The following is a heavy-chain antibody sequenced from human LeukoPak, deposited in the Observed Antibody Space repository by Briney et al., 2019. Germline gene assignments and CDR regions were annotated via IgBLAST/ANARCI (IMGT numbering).Heavy chain of an antibody. V-gene: IGHV4-59*01. Sequence: SETLSLTCTVSGGSISSYYWIWIRQPPGKGLEWIGYIYYSGSTNYNPSLKSRVTISVDTSKNQFSLKLSSVTAADTAVYYCARGGQWLVYAFDIWGQGTMVTVSS. J-gene: IGHJ3*02. CDR1: GGSISSYY. D-gene: IGHD6-19*01. CDR2: IYYSGST. CDR3: ARGGQWLVYAFDI.